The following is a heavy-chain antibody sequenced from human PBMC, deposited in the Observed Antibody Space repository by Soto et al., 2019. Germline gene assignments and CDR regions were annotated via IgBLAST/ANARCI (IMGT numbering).Heavy chain of an antibody. V-gene: IGHV4-31*02. CDR3: AREGVPAAIGTDV. CDR2: IYYSGST. D-gene: IGHD2-2*01. Sequence: SETLSLTCTVSGGSISSGGYYWSWIRQHPGKGLEWIGYIYYSGSTYYNPSLKSRVTISVDTSKNQFSLKLSSVTAADTAVYYCAREGVPAAIGTDVWGQGTTVTVSS. J-gene: IGHJ6*02. CDR1: GGSISSGGYY.